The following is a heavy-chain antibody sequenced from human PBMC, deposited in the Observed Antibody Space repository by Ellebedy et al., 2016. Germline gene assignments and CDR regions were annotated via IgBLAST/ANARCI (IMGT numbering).Heavy chain of an antibody. Sequence: SETLSLXXTVSGGSISSGSYYWSWIRQPAGKGLEWIGRISSSGTTNYSPSLKSRITMSVDTTKNQFSLKLSSVTAADTAVYYCARADQLPRGWFDPWGQGTLVTVSS. CDR2: ISSSGTT. V-gene: IGHV4-61*02. CDR1: GGSISSGSYY. J-gene: IGHJ5*02. D-gene: IGHD2-2*01. CDR3: ARADQLPRGWFDP.